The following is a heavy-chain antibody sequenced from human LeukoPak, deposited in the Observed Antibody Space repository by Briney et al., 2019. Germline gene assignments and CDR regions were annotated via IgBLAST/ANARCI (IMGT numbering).Heavy chain of an antibody. Sequence: GGSLRLSCAASGFTFNTYSMNWVRQAPGKGLEWVSAISGSGGSTYYADSVKGRFTISRDNSKNTLYLQMNSLRAEDTAVYYCAKASWCSGGSCYPSYYFDYWGQGTLVTVSS. J-gene: IGHJ4*02. CDR2: ISGSGGST. D-gene: IGHD2-15*01. CDR1: GFTFNTYS. V-gene: IGHV3-23*01. CDR3: AKASWCSGGSCYPSYYFDY.